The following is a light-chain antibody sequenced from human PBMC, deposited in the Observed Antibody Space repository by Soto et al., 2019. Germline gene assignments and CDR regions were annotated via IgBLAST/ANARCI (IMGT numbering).Light chain of an antibody. CDR1: QGIYNY. CDR2: AAS. J-gene: IGKJ3*01. CDR3: QKCNSAPFP. V-gene: IGKV1-27*01. Sequence: DTQMTQSPSALSASVGDRVTITCRASQGIYNYLAWYQQKPGKVPKILIYAASSLVSGVPSRFSGSGYGTDFTLTISSLQHEDVATYYCQKCNSAPFPFGRGTKVDIK.